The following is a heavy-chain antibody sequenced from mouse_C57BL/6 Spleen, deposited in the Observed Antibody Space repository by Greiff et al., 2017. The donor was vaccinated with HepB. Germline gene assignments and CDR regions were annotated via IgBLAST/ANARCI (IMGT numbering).Heavy chain of an antibody. J-gene: IGHJ3*01. CDR3: ARKDYYGSSYAFAY. V-gene: IGHV8-12*01. D-gene: IGHD1-1*01. CDR1: GFSLSTSGMG. CDR2: IYWDDDK. Sequence: ESGPGILQSSQTLSLTCSFSGFSLSTSGMGVSWIRQPSGKGLEWLAHIYWDDDKRYNPSLKSRLTISKDTSRNQVFLKITSVDTADTATYYCARKDYYGSSYAFAYWGQGTLVTVSA.